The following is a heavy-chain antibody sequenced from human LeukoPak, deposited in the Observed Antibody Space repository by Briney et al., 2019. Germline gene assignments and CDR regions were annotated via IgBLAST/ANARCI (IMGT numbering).Heavy chain of an antibody. V-gene: IGHV3-23*01. CDR3: AKDLRRDDYVWGSGPRFDY. Sequence: GGSLRLSCTASGFTFSSYAMSWGCQAPRKGQDWVSAISGSGGSTYYADSVKGRFTISRDNSKNTLYLQMNSLRAEDTAVYYCAKDLRRDDYVWGSGPRFDYWGQGTLVTVSS. CDR1: GFTFSSYA. D-gene: IGHD3-16*01. J-gene: IGHJ4*02. CDR2: ISGSGGST.